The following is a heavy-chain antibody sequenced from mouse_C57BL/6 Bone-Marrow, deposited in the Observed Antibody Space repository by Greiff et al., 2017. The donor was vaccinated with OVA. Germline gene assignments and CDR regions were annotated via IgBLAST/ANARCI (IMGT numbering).Heavy chain of an antibody. CDR1: GYTFTNSW. D-gene: IGHD1-1*01. J-gene: IGHJ1*03. Sequence: VQLQQSGAELVRPGTSVKMSCKASGYTFTNSWIGWATQRPGHGLEWIGDIYPGGGYTNYNEKFKGKDTLTADKYSSTAYMQFSSLTSEDSAIYYCARYYYGLYWYFDVWGTGTTVTVSS. V-gene: IGHV1-63*01. CDR2: IYPGGGYT. CDR3: ARYYYGLYWYFDV.